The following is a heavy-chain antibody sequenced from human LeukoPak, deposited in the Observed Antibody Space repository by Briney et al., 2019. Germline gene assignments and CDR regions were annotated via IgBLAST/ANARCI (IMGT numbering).Heavy chain of an antibody. CDR1: GYTFTSYA. V-gene: IGHV7-4-1*02. J-gene: IGHJ4*02. CDR2: INTNTGNP. D-gene: IGHD6-6*01. CDR3: ARDSRIAARALVQYFDY. Sequence: ASVKVSCKASGYTFTSYAMNWVRQAPGQGLEWMGWINTNTGNPTYAQGFTGRFVFSLDTSVSTAYLQISSLKAEDTAVYYCARDSRIAARALVQYFDYWGQGTLVTVSS.